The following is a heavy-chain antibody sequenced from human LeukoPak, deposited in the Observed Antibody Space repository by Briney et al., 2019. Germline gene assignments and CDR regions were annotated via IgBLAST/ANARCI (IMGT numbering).Heavy chain of an antibody. J-gene: IGHJ4*01. CDR2: MNPNSGNT. D-gene: IGHD2-2*02. Sequence: GASVKVSCKASGYTFTSFDINWVRQATGQGLEGIGWMNPNSGNTGYAQNFQGRVTMTRSTSISTAYMELSTLRSEDTAVYYCARGTPSCTSASCYNYWGQGTLVTVSS. CDR3: ARGTPSCTSASCYNY. CDR1: GYTFTSFD. V-gene: IGHV1-8*01.